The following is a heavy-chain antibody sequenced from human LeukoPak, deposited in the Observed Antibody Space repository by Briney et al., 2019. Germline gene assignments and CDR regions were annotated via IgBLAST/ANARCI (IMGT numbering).Heavy chain of an antibody. CDR2: IGTAGDT. J-gene: IGHJ4*02. Sequence: GGSLRLSCAASGFTFSSYDMHWVRQATGKGLEWVSAIGTAGDTYYPGSVKGRFTISRENAKNSLYLQMNSLRAGDTAVYYCARGRGYSYGQEPFDYWGQGTLVTVSS. CDR3: ARGRGYSYGQEPFDY. D-gene: IGHD5-18*01. V-gene: IGHV3-13*01. CDR1: GFTFSSYD.